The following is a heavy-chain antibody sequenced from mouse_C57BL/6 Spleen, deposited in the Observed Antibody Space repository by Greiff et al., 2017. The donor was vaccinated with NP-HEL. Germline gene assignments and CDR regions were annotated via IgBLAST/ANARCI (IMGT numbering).Heavy chain of an antibody. Sequence: EVQRVESGGGLVKPGGSLKLSCAASGFTFSSYAMSWVRQTPEKRLEWVATISDGGSYTYYPDNVKGRFTISRDNAKNNLYLQMSHLKSEDTAMYYCARDGSNFAYWGQGTLVTVSA. CDR1: GFTFSSYA. V-gene: IGHV5-4*01. CDR3: ARDGSNFAY. CDR2: ISDGGSYT. J-gene: IGHJ3*01. D-gene: IGHD2-5*01.